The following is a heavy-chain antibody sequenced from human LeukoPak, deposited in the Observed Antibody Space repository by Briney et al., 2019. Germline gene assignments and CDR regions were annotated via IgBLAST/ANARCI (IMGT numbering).Heavy chain of an antibody. V-gene: IGHV3-53*01. CDR2: IYSGGTT. D-gene: IGHD5-24*01. J-gene: IGHJ4*02. Sequence: GGSLRLSCAVSGFTVSTNYMSWVRQAPGKGLEWVSIIYSGGTTYYADSVKGRFSISRDNSKNTVDLQMNSLRVEDTAVYYCAKDYVSGDGYWDFDYWGQGTLVTVSS. CDR3: AKDYVSGDGYWDFDY. CDR1: GFTVSTNY.